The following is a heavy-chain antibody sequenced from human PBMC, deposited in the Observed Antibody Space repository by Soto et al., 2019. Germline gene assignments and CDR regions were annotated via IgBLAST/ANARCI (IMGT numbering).Heavy chain of an antibody. CDR3: ARRYGSAIDY. J-gene: IGHJ4*02. V-gene: IGHV4-59*08. D-gene: IGHD1-26*01. CDR2: IYYSGST. CDR1: GGTISSWY. Sequence: SETLSLTCTVSGGTISSWYWSWIRQPPGKGLEWIGYIYYSGSTNCNPSLKSRVTISVDTSKNQYSLKLSSVTAADTAVYYCARRYGSAIDYWGQGTLVTVSS.